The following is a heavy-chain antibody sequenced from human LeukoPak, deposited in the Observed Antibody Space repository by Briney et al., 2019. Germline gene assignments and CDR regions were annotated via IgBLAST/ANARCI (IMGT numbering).Heavy chain of an antibody. CDR3: ARHGVHDFWSGYLPFGY. Sequence: SETLSLTCAVSGYSISSGYYWGWIRQPPGKGLEWIGSIYHSGSTYYNPSLKSRVTISVDTSKNQFSLKLSSVTAADTAAYYCARHGVHDFWSGYLPFGYWGQGTLVTVSS. D-gene: IGHD3-3*01. CDR1: GYSISSGYY. V-gene: IGHV4-38-2*01. CDR2: IYHSGST. J-gene: IGHJ4*02.